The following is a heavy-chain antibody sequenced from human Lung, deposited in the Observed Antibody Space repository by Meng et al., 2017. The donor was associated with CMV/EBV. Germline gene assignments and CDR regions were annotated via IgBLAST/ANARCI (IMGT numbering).Heavy chain of an antibody. D-gene: IGHD3-22*01. CDR2: IRYDGSNK. CDR3: AKGGDYDSSGDY. V-gene: IGHV3-30*02. Sequence: GGSXRLSCAASGFTFSSYGMHWVRQAPGKGLEWVAFIRYDGSNKYYADSVKGRFTISRDNSKNTLYLQMNSLRAEDTAVYYCAKGGDYDSSGDYWGQGTXVTVSS. CDR1: GFTFSSYG. J-gene: IGHJ4*02.